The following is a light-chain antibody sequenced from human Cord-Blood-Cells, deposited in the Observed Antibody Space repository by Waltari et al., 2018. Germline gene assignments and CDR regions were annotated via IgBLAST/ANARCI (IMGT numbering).Light chain of an antibody. CDR2: DVS. J-gene: IGLJ2*01. V-gene: IGLV2-11*01. CDR1: SSDVGGSNY. Sequence: QSALTQPRSVSGSPGQSVTISCTGTSSDVGGSNYVSWYQQHPGKAPKLMIYDVSKRPSGVPDRFSGSKSGNTASLTISGLQAEDEADYYCCSYAGSYTFMVFGGGTKLTVL. CDR3: CSYAGSYTFMV.